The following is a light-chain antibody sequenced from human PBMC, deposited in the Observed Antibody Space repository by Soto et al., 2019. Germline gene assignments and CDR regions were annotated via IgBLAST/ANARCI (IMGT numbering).Light chain of an antibody. J-gene: IGLJ2*01. Sequence: QSALTQPASASGSPGQSITISCTGTSSDVGSYNLVSWYQQHPGKAPKVMIYEGSKRPSGVSNRFSGSKSGNTASLTISGLQAEDEADYYCCSYAGSSTHVVFGGGTKLTVL. V-gene: IGLV2-23*01. CDR1: SSDVGSYNL. CDR2: EGS. CDR3: CSYAGSSTHVV.